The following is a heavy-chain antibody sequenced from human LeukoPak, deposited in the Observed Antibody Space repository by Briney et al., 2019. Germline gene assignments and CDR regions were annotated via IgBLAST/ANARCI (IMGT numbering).Heavy chain of an antibody. D-gene: IGHD4-23*01. CDR1: GGSISSGDYY. Sequence: SETLSLTCTVSGGSISSGDYYWSWIRQPPGKGLEWIGYIYYSGSTYYNPSLKSRVTISVDTSKNQFSLKLSSVTAADTAVYYCARGKLYVGNDPYYFDYWGQGTLVSVSS. J-gene: IGHJ4*02. V-gene: IGHV4-30-4*08. CDR3: ARGKLYVGNDPYYFDY. CDR2: IYYSGST.